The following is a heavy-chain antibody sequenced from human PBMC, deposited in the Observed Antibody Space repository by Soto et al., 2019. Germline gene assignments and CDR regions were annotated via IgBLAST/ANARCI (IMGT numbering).Heavy chain of an antibody. CDR2: INVGKGHT. J-gene: IGHJ5*02. V-gene: IGHV1-3*01. D-gene: IGHD3-16*02. Sequence: ASVKVSCTASGYTFTDYTMHWVRQAPGQKFEWMGWINVGKGHTKYSQRFQDRVTITRDTSASTVYMALSSLRSEDTAVYYCARSPPMITFGGVVASFNWFDPWGQGTLVTVSS. CDR1: GYTFTDYT. CDR3: ARSPPMITFGGVVASFNWFDP.